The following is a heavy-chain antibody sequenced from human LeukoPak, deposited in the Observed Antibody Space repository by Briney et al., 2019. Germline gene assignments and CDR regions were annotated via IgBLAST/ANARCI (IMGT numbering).Heavy chain of an antibody. D-gene: IGHD2-2*01. J-gene: IGHJ4*02. CDR3: ARGGVPYYFDY. Sequence: SETLSLTCTVSGYSIGSGYYWGWIRQPPGKGLEWIGSIYHSGSTYYNPSLKSRVTISVDRSKNQFSLKLSSVTAADTAVYYCARGGVPYYFDYWGQGTLVTVSS. CDR2: IYHSGST. V-gene: IGHV4-38-2*02. CDR1: GYSIGSGYY.